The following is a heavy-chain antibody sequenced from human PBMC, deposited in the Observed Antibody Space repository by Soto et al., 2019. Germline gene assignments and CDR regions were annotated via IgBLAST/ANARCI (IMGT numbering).Heavy chain of an antibody. V-gene: IGHV3-21*01. CDR1: GFTFSRYS. J-gene: IGHJ6*03. Sequence: EVQLVESGGGLVKPGGSLRLSCAASGFTFSRYSMNWVRQAPGKGLEWVSSISGSSSYIYYADSVKGRFTISRDNAKNSLYLQMNSLRTEDTAVHYCAGDGDRQGFDYYYYMDVWGKGTTVTLSS. CDR3: AGDGDRQGFDYYYYMDV. CDR2: ISGSSSYI. D-gene: IGHD7-27*01.